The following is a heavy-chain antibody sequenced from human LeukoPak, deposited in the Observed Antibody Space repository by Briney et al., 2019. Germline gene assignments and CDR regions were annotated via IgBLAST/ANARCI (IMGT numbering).Heavy chain of an antibody. CDR1: GFTFSSYE. CDR2: ISSSGSTI. J-gene: IGHJ4*02. CDR3: ARKKYYFDY. V-gene: IGHV3-48*03. Sequence: PGGSLRLSCVASGFTFSSYEMNWVRQAPGEGLEWVSYISSSGSTIYYTDSVRGRFTISRDNAKNSLYLQMNSLRAEDTSVYYCARKKYYFDYWGQGTLVPVSS.